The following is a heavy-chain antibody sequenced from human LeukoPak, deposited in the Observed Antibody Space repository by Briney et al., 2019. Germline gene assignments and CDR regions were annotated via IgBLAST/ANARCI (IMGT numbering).Heavy chain of an antibody. CDR3: AKDTDYGDHTVDS. J-gene: IGHJ4*02. D-gene: IGHD4-17*01. Sequence: GRSLRLSCAASGFTFNSYGMPWVRQAPGKGLEWVTIISYDGSNKYYVDSVKGRFTISRDNSKNTLYLQMNSLRTEDTAVYYCAKDTDYGDHTVDSWGQGTLVTVSS. CDR1: GFTFNSYG. CDR2: ISYDGSNK. V-gene: IGHV3-30*18.